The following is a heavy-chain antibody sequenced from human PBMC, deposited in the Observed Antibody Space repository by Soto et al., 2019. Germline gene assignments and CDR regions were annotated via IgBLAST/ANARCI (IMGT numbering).Heavy chain of an antibody. V-gene: IGHV1-69*01. Sequence: QVQLVQSGAEVKKPGSSVKVSCKASGGTFSSYSINGVRQAPGQGLEWMGEIIPIFGTANYAQKFQGRVTIPADESTSTAYMELSSLRSEDTAVYYCARDGGRHSGGIDYWGQGTLVTVSS. J-gene: IGHJ4*02. CDR3: ARDGGRHSGGIDY. CDR2: IIPIFGTA. D-gene: IGHD1-26*01. CDR1: GGTFSSYS.